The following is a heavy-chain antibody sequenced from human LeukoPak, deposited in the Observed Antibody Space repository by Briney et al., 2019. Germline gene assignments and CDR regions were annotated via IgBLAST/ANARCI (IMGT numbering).Heavy chain of an antibody. D-gene: IGHD1-26*01. V-gene: IGHV1-2*02. CDR2: ISPDSDFT. CDR1: GYTFTDYY. J-gene: IGHJ4*02. CDR3: ARDIGVWDEKTFDY. Sequence: ASVKVSCKPSGYTFTDYYIHWVRQAPGQGLEWMGWISPDSDFTKYAQKFQDRVTLTRDTSISTVYMELSRLRSDDTAMYFCARDIGVWDEKTFDYWGQGALVTVSS.